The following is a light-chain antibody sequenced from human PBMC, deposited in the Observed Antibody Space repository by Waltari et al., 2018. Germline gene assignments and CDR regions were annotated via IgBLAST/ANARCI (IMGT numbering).Light chain of an antibody. CDR3: QQHDNLPLT. V-gene: IGKV1-33*01. CDR2: DAT. Sequence: DIQMTQSPSSLSASIGDRVTITCQASEDINNYLNWYQQKPGKAPKLLIYDATNLQVGVPSRFSGGGSGTDFTFTISSLQPGDIATYYCQQHDNLPLTFGGGTKVEIK. CDR1: EDINNY. J-gene: IGKJ4*01.